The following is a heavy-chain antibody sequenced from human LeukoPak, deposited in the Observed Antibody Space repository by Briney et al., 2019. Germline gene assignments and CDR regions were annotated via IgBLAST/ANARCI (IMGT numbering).Heavy chain of an antibody. V-gene: IGHV3-7*04. CDR3: ARVTTNGYFEY. CDR1: GFTFSSFW. D-gene: IGHD1-1*01. CDR2: IKYDESEK. Sequence: SGGSLRLSCAASGFTFSSFWMGWVRQAPGKGLEWVASIKYDESEKHHVDSVRGRFTISRDNAKNSLNLQMNSLRAEDTAVYFCARVTTNGYFEYWGQGTLVTVSS. J-gene: IGHJ4*02.